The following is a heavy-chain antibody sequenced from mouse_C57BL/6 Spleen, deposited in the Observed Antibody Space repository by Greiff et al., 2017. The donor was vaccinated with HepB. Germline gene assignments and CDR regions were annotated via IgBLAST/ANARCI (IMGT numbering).Heavy chain of an antibody. J-gene: IGHJ4*01. Sequence: EVHLVESGGGLVKPGGSLKLSCAASGFTFSSYAMSWVRQTPEKRLEWVATISDGGSYTYYPDNVKGRFTISRDNAKNNLYLQMSHLKSEDTAMYYCARVGGGNYFYAMDYWGQGTSVTVSS. CDR1: GFTFSSYA. D-gene: IGHD2-1*01. V-gene: IGHV5-4*01. CDR3: ARVGGGNYFYAMDY. CDR2: ISDGGSYT.